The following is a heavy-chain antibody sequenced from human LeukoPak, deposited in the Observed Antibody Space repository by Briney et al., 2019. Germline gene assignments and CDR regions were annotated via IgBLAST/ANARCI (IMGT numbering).Heavy chain of an antibody. CDR1: KFTFNNYA. V-gene: IGHV3-23*01. Sequence: GGSLRLSCLASKFTFNNYAMTWVRQAPGKGLEWVSSISGSGDNMDYADSVKGRFTISRDNSENTLYLQMNSLRAEDTAVYYCAKSGWIQLSAAFGYWGQGTLVTVSS. CDR2: ISGSGDNM. D-gene: IGHD5-18*01. CDR3: AKSGWIQLSAAFGY. J-gene: IGHJ4*02.